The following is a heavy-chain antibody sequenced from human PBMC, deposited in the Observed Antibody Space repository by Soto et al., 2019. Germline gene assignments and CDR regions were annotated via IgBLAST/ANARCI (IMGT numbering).Heavy chain of an antibody. J-gene: IGHJ1*01. CDR3: VRGDYWNRSCYYYFQH. CDR1: GDSVTSGEYY. D-gene: IGHD3-22*01. V-gene: IGHV4-30-4*01. CDR2: ISSTGNT. Sequence: PTPTLPLTCSVSGDSVTSGEYYLTWVRQSPGNGLEWIGYISSTGNTAYNPSLSSGLTISLDTSKNHFSLKLHAATAADTAVYYCVRGDYWNRSCYYYFQHWGQGTPVTVSS.